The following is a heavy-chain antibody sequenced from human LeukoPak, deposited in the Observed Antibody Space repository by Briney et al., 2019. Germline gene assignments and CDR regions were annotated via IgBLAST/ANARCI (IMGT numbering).Heavy chain of an antibody. Sequence: PSETLSLTCAVSGASISSSNYYWGWVRQSPGKGLEWIGNIYSSGNTYYNASLKSRVTMYIDTSKNQFSLKLSSVTAADTAVYYCARGKVGFYDSSGYYYDYWGQGTLVTVSS. D-gene: IGHD3-22*01. J-gene: IGHJ4*02. CDR1: GASISSSNYY. V-gene: IGHV4-39*07. CDR2: IYSSGNT. CDR3: ARGKVGFYDSSGYYYDY.